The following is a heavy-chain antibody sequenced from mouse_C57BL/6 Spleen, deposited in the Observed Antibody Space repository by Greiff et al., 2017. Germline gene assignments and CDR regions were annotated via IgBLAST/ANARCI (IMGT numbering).Heavy chain of an antibody. D-gene: IGHD1-1*01. CDR1: GYAFTNYL. J-gene: IGHJ2*01. CDR2: INPGGGGT. V-gene: IGHV1-54*01. CDR3: ARSDYGSSYDY. Sequence: QVQLKESGAELVRPGTSVKVSCKASGYAFTNYLIEWVKQRPGQGLEWIGVINPGGGGTNYNEKFKGKATLTADKSSSTAYMQLSSLTSEDSAVYFCARSDYGSSYDYWGQGTTLTVSS.